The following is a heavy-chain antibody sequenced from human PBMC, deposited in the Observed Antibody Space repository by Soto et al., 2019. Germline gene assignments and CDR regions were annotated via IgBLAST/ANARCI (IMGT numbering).Heavy chain of an antibody. V-gene: IGHV3-23*01. J-gene: IGHJ4*02. D-gene: IGHD6-6*01. CDR3: AKDLKYSSSSPPDY. CDR2: ISGSGGST. Sequence: GSLRLSCAASGFTFSSYAMSWVRQAPGKGLEWVSAISGSGGSTYYADSVKGRFTISRDNSKNTLYLQMNSLRAEDTAVYYCAKDLKYSSSSPPDYWGQGTLVTVSS. CDR1: GFTFSSYA.